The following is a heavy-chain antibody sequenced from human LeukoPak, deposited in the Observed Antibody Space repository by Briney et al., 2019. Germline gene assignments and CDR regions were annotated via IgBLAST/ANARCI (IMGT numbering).Heavy chain of an antibody. CDR2: IDYSGTT. J-gene: IGHJ4*02. Sequence: SETLSLSCTVSGDSSNNNIYHWAWIRQPPGKGLEWIGSIDYSGTTYYNPSLKSRATISIDTSKLQFSLKLSSVTAADTAVYYCAREYTLYRSGWFLDYWGQGTVVTVSS. V-gene: IGHV4-39*07. D-gene: IGHD6-19*01. CDR3: AREYTLYRSGWFLDY. CDR1: GDSSNNNIYH.